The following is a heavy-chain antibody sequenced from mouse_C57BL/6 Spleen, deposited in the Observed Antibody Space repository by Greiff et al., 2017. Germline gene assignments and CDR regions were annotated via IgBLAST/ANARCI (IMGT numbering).Heavy chain of an antibody. CDR2: IYPGDGDT. CDR1: GYAFSSSW. V-gene: IGHV1-82*01. D-gene: IGHD3-2*02. CDR3: ARSDSSRYFDY. J-gene: IGHJ2*01. Sequence: QVQLQQSGPELVKPGASVKISCKASGYAFSSSWMNWVKQRPGKGLEWIGRIYPGDGDTNYNGKFKGKATLTADKSSSTAYMQRSSLTSEDSAVYCWARSDSSRYFDYWGQGTTLTVSS.